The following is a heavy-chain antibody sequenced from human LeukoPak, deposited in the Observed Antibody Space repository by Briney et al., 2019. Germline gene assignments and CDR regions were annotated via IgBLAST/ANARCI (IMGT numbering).Heavy chain of an antibody. D-gene: IGHD3-10*01. CDR3: ARGMRDYYGLDY. J-gene: IGHJ4*02. Sequence: PGGSLRLSCAVSGFTFRSFWMHWVRQAPGKGLVGVSHINSDESTTNYADSVRGRFTISRDNAKNTLYLQMNSLTAEDTAVYYCARGMRDYYGLDYWGQGTLVTVSS. CDR2: INSDESTT. CDR1: GFTFRSFW. V-gene: IGHV3-74*01.